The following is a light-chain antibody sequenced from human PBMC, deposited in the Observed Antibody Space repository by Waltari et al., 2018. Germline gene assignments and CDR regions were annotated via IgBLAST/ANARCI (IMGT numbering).Light chain of an antibody. CDR2: AAT. V-gene: IGKV1-39*01. J-gene: IGKJ3*01. CDR1: QSISYY. CDR3: QQSYSIPLCD. Sequence: DIQITQSPPSLSASVGDRVTITCRSSQSISYYLNWYQQKSGKAPKLLIYAATNLQSGVPSRFSGSGSGTDFTHTISSLQPEDFANYYCQQSYSIPLCDFGPGSRVDIK.